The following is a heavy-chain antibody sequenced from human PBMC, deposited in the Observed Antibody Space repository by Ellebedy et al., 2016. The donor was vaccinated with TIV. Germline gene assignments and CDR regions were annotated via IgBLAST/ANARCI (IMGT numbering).Heavy chain of an antibody. D-gene: IGHD4/OR15-4a*01. CDR2: ITGNGVST. J-gene: IGHJ2*01. CDR1: GFAFRTYA. CDR3: AKDYGDPNYWYFDL. V-gene: IGHV3-23*01. Sequence: PGGSLRLSCEASGFAFRTYAMSWVRQAPEKGLEWVSAITGNGVSTYYADSVKCRFTISRDHSKNTLSLQMNSLTADDTAVYYCAKDYGDPNYWYFDLWGRGAPVTVSS.